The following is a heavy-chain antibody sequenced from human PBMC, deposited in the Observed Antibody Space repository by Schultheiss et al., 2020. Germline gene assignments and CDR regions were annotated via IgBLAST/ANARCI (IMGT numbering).Heavy chain of an antibody. CDR1: GFTVSSNY. CDR2: IYSGGST. D-gene: IGHD1-26*01. CDR3: AREEEAVGAIDY. J-gene: IGHJ4*02. Sequence: GGSLRLSCAASGFTVSSNYMSWVRQAPGKGLEWVPVIYSGGSTYYADSVKGRFTISRDNSKNTLYLQMNSLRAEDTAVYYCAREEEAVGAIDYWGQGTLVTVSS. V-gene: IGHV3-66*01.